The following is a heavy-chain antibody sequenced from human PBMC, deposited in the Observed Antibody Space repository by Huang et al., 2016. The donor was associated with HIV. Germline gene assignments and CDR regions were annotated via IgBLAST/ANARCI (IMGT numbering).Heavy chain of an antibody. CDR2: ISGRGGST. CDR3: AKDVRMFDP. J-gene: IGHJ5*02. CDR1: GFTFSSYA. V-gene: IGHV3-23*01. Sequence: EVQLLESGGGLVQPGGSLRLSCAASGFTFSSYAMSWVRQGPGKGREWGSGISGRGGSTYYADSVKGRFTISRDNSKNTLYLQMNSLRAEDTAVYYCAKDVRMFDPWGQGTLVTVSS.